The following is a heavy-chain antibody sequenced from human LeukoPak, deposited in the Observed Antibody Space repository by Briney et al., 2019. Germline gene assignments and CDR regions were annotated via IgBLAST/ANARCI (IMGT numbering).Heavy chain of an antibody. CDR3: ARANLRVRGVYNWFDP. J-gene: IGHJ5*02. D-gene: IGHD3-10*01. CDR2: IYYSGST. V-gene: IGHV4-39*07. Sequence: SETLSLTCTVSGGSISSSSYYWGWIRQPPGTGLEWIGSIYYSGSTYYNPSLKSRVTISVDTSKNQFSLKLSSVTAADTAVYYCARANLRVRGVYNWFDPWGQGTLVTVSS. CDR1: GGSISSSSYY.